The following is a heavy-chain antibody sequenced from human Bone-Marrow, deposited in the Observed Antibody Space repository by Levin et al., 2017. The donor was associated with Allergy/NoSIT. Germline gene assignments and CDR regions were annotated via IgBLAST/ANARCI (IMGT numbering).Heavy chain of an antibody. CDR2: IKPDGSEK. D-gene: IGHD1-14*01. CDR3: VKGGGSFDY. J-gene: IGHJ4*02. CDR1: GFTFNKSW. V-gene: IGHV3-7*01. Sequence: GGSLRLSCAASGFTFNKSWMSWVRQAPGKGLAWLANIKPDGSEKSYVDSVKGRFTISRDNTENSLYLQMDSLRAEDTAVYYCVKGGGSFDYWGQGTLVTVSS.